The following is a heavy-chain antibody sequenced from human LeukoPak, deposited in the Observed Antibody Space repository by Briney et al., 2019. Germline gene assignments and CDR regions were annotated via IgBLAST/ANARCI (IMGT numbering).Heavy chain of an antibody. CDR1: VYSFRRNG. J-gene: IGHJ4*02. CDR3: ARDVNYAFDY. Sequence: ASVKVSCKSSVYSFRRNGISWVRQAPGQGLEWMAWISANSGNTNYAQNFQDRVTLTTDTSTSTAYMELRSLRSDDTAVYYCARDVNYAFDYWGQGTLVTVSS. V-gene: IGHV1-18*01. D-gene: IGHD3-16*01. CDR2: ISANSGNT.